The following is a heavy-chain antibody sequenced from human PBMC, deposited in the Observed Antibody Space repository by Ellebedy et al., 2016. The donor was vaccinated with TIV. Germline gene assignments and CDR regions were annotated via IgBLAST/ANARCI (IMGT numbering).Heavy chain of an antibody. Sequence: GGSLRLXXAASGFTFSSYALHWVRQAPGKGLEWVAVISYDGGDKKYADSVKGRFIISRDNSKSTLYVQLNSLRAEDTAVYYCARATDSHGNSYYYALDVWGQGATVTVSS. J-gene: IGHJ6*02. CDR2: ISYDGGDK. V-gene: IGHV3-30*04. D-gene: IGHD2-15*01. CDR3: ARATDSHGNSYYYALDV. CDR1: GFTFSSYA.